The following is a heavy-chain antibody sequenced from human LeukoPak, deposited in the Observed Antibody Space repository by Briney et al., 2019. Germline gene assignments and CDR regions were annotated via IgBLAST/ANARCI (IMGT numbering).Heavy chain of an antibody. Sequence: PGGSLRLSCAASGFTFSSYSMNWVRQAPGKGLEWVSSISSSSSYIYYADSVKGRFTISRDNAKNSLYLQMNGLRAEDTAVYYCAREPVAGYNWFDPWGQGTLVTVSS. CDR2: ISSSSSYI. J-gene: IGHJ5*02. CDR3: AREPVAGYNWFDP. D-gene: IGHD6-19*01. V-gene: IGHV3-21*01. CDR1: GFTFSSYS.